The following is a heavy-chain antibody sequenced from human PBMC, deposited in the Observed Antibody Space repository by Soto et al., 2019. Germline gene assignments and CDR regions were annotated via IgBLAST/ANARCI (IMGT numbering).Heavy chain of an antibody. J-gene: IGHJ1*01. D-gene: IGHD6-13*01. CDR2: IKQDGSEK. Sequence: GGSLRLSCAASGFTFSSYWMSWVRQAPGKGLEWVANIKQDGSEKYYVDSVKGRFTISRDNAKNSLYLQMNSLRAEDTAVYYCARGPQGYSSSWPYFQHWGQGTLVTVSS. CDR1: GFTFSSYW. CDR3: ARGPQGYSSSWPYFQH. V-gene: IGHV3-7*05.